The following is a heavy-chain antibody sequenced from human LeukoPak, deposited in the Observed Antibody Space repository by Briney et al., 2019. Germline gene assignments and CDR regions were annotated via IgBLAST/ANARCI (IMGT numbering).Heavy chain of an antibody. CDR2: ISGSGGST. Sequence: GGSLRLSCAASGFTFSSYAMGWVRQAPGKGLEWVSAISGSGGSTYYADSVKGRFTISRDNSKNTLYLQMNSLRAEDPAVYYCAKGVVEASRRGYFDYWGQGTLVTVSS. CDR3: AKGVVEASRRGYFDY. J-gene: IGHJ4*02. D-gene: IGHD1-26*01. CDR1: GFTFSSYA. V-gene: IGHV3-23*01.